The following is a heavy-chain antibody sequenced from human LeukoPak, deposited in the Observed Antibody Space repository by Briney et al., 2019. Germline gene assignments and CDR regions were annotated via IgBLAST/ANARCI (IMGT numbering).Heavy chain of an antibody. V-gene: IGHV3-66*01. Sequence: AGGSLRLSCAASGFSVSSNYMSWVRQAPGKGLEWVSVIYSGGSTYYADSVKGRFTISRDNSKNTLYLQMNSLRAEDTAVYYCARDEGGYCSSSSCTDVGYAFDIWGQGTMVTVSS. CDR1: GFSVSSNY. J-gene: IGHJ3*02. CDR2: IYSGGST. D-gene: IGHD2-2*01. CDR3: ARDEGGYCSSSSCTDVGYAFDI.